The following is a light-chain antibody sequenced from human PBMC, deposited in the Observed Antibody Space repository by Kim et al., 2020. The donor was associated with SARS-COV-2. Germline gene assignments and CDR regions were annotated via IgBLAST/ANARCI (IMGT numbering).Light chain of an antibody. CDR3: QQFKSYPRT. CDR1: QVISGY. Sequence: DIQLTQSPSSLSASVGDRVTITCRASQVISGYLVWYQQKSGEAPKFLIDAAYTLQSGVPSRFSGSGSGTEFSLTISSLQPEDFATYYCQQFKSYPRTFGQGTKVDIK. CDR2: AAY. J-gene: IGKJ1*01. V-gene: IGKV1-9*01.